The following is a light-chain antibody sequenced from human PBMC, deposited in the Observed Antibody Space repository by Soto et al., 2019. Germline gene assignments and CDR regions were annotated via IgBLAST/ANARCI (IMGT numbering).Light chain of an antibody. V-gene: IGKV3-15*01. J-gene: IGKJ5*01. CDR2: GAS. CDR3: QQYNSWPPIT. CDR1: QSVSSN. Sequence: EIVVTQSPATLSVSPGERATLSCRASQSVSSNLAWYQQKPGQAPRLLINGASTRATGIPARFSGSGSGTEFSLTISSLQSEDFAVYYCQQYNSWPPITFGQGTRLEIK.